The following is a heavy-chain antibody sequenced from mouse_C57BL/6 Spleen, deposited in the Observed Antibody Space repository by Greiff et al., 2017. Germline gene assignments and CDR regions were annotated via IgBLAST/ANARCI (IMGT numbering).Heavy chain of an antibody. J-gene: IGHJ4*01. CDR2: ISYDGSN. V-gene: IGHV3-6*01. CDR3: SRGITTVVERNAMDY. Sequence: ESGPGLVKPSQSLSLSCSVTGYSITSGYYWNWLRQFPGNKLEWMGYISYDGSNNYNPSLKNRISITRDTSKNQFFLKLNSVTTEDTATYDCSRGITTVVERNAMDYWGQGTSVTVSS. CDR1: GYSITSGYY. D-gene: IGHD1-1*01.